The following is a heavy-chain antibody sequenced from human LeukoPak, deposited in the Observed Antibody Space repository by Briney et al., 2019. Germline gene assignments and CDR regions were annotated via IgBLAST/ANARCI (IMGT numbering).Heavy chain of an antibody. CDR1: AFSLSDYW. V-gene: IGHV3-7*01. J-gene: IGHJ4*02. Sequence: GGSLRLSCAASAFSLSDYWMNWVRQAPGKGLEGGASIKQEGSEKYYVDSVKGRFTISRDNAKNSLYLQMNTLRAEDTAVYYCLRDRGYSTYDCWGQGTLVTVSS. D-gene: IGHD5-12*01. CDR2: IKQEGSEK. CDR3: LRDRGYSTYDC.